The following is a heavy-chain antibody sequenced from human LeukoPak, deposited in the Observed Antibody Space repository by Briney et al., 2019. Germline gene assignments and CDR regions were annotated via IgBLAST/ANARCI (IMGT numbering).Heavy chain of an antibody. CDR1: GFTVSSNY. J-gene: IGHJ6*02. Sequence: GGSLRLSCAASGFTVSSNYMSWVRQAPGKGLEWVSVIYSGGSTYYADSVKGRFTISRDNSKNTLYLQMNSLRAEDTAVYYCARDGPVEVNPPDYYYGMDVWGQGTTVTVSS. V-gene: IGHV3-66*01. CDR2: IYSGGST. CDR3: ARDGPVEVNPPDYYYGMDV. D-gene: IGHD3-22*01.